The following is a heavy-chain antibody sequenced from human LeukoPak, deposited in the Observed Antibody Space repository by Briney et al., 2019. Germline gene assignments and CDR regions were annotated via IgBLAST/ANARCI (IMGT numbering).Heavy chain of an antibody. J-gene: IGHJ4*02. CDR1: GFTFSSYS. Sequence: GGSLRLSCAASGFTFSSYSMNWVRQAPGKGLEWVSSISSSSSYIYYADSVKGRFTISRDNAKNSLCLQMNSLRAEDTAVYYCASDVSGGSCYWGQGTLVTVSS. CDR3: ASDVSGGSCY. D-gene: IGHD2-15*01. V-gene: IGHV3-21*01. CDR2: ISSSSSYI.